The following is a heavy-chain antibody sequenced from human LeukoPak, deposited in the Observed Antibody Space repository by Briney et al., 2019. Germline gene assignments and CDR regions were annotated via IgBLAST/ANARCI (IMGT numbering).Heavy chain of an antibody. J-gene: IGHJ3*02. V-gene: IGHV4-59*01. D-gene: IGHD3-10*01. CDR3: ARNLWFGESSDAFYI. Sequence: SETLSLTCTVSGGSISNYYWSWIRQPPGKGLEWIGYVYYSGSTNYNPSLKSRVTISVDTSKNQFSLKLSSVTAADTAVYYCARNLWFGESSDAFYIWGQGTMVTVSS. CDR1: GGSISNYY. CDR2: VYYSGST.